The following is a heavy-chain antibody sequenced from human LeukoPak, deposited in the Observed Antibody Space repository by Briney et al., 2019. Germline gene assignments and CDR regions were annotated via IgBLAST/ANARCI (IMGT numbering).Heavy chain of an antibody. J-gene: IGHJ5*02. D-gene: IGHD2-2*01. CDR1: GGSISSFY. Sequence: SETLSLTCTVSGGSISSFYWSWIRQPPGKGLEWIGYIYYSGITNYNPSLKSRVTMSVDTSKNQFSLKLSSVTAADTAVYYCARHYCSSTSCYLDPWGQGTLVTVSS. V-gene: IGHV4-59*08. CDR2: IYYSGIT. CDR3: ARHYCSSTSCYLDP.